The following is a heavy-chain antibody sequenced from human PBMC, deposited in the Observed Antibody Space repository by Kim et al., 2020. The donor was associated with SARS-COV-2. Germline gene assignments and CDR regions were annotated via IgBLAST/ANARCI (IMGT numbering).Heavy chain of an antibody. CDR3: AKAGGPAASYYYFDY. V-gene: IGHV3-9*01. CDR2: ISWNSGSI. J-gene: IGHJ4*01. D-gene: IGHD2-2*01. Sequence: GGSLRLSCAASGFTFDDYAMHWVRQAPGKGLEWVSGISWNSGSIGYADSVKGRFTISRDNAKNSLYLHMNSLRAEDTALYYCAKAGGPAASYYYFDYWG. CDR1: GFTFDDYA.